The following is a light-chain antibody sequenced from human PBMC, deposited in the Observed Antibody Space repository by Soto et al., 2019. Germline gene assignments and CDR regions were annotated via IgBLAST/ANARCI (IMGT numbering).Light chain of an antibody. CDR3: QQYNTWRSIT. Sequence: EIVMPQSPATLSVSPGGRATLSCRASQNIGNKLAWYPHKPGQAPRVLIYDTSTRAAGIPARFSGSGSETNFTLTIITLQSEDFAVYYCQQYNTWRSITFGQGTRLEIK. V-gene: IGKV3-15*01. J-gene: IGKJ5*01. CDR2: DTS. CDR1: QNIGNK.